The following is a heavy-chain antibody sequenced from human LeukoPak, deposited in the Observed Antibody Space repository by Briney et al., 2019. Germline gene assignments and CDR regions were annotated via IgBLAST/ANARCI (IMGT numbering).Heavy chain of an antibody. Sequence: KDGESLKISCKGSGYSFTSYWIGWVRQMPGKGLEWMGIIYPGDSDTRYSPSFQGQVTISADKSISTAYLQWSSLRATDTAMYYCASPRVGATTMDAFDIWGQGTMVTVSS. J-gene: IGHJ3*02. CDR3: ASPRVGATTMDAFDI. V-gene: IGHV5-51*01. D-gene: IGHD1-26*01. CDR1: GYSFTSYW. CDR2: IYPGDSDT.